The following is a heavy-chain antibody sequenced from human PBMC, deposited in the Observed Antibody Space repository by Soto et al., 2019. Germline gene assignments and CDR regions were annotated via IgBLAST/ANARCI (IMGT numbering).Heavy chain of an antibody. Sequence: QVQLVQSGAEVKKPGASVKVSCKASGYTFIHYPIAWVRQAPGQGLEWVGWVSSYKGKTNYADKFQGRLTMTTDTATSTAYMELRSLTSDDTAVYYCARDFYSAAVDYWGQGTLVTVSS. CDR1: GYTFIHYP. CDR3: ARDFYSAAVDY. CDR2: VSSYKGKT. J-gene: IGHJ4*02. V-gene: IGHV1-18*01. D-gene: IGHD6-13*01.